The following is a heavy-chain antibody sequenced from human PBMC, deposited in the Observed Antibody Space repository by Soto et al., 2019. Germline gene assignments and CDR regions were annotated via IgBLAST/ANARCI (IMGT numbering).Heavy chain of an antibody. J-gene: IGHJ5*02. D-gene: IGHD6-19*01. CDR3: AKDSRGWYGGYNWFDP. Sequence: QVQLVESGGGVVQPGRSLRLSCAASGFTFSSYGMHWVRQAPGKGLEWVAVISYDGSNKYYADSVKGRFTISRDNSKNTLYLQMNSLRAEDTAVYYCAKDSRGWYGGYNWFDPWGQGTLVTVSS. V-gene: IGHV3-30*18. CDR2: ISYDGSNK. CDR1: GFTFSSYG.